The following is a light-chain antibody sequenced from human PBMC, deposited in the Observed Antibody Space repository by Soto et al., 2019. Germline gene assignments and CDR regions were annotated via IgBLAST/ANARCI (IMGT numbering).Light chain of an antibody. CDR3: QQYNNWPMT. CDR1: QSVTSSY. V-gene: IGKV3-20*01. Sequence: EIVMTQSPSTVSVSPGERATLSCRASQSVTSSYLAWYQQKPGQAPRLLIYGASSRATGIPDRFSGSGSGTDFTLTISRLEPEDFAVYYCQQYNNWPMTFGQGTKVDIK. J-gene: IGKJ1*01. CDR2: GAS.